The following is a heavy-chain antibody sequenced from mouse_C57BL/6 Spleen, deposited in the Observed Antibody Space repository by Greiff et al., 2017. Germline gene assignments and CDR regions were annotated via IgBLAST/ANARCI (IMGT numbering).Heavy chain of an antibody. D-gene: IGHD2-1*01. J-gene: IGHJ3*01. CDR3: AGGIYYGNYGAY. CDR2: INPNNGGT. V-gene: IGHV1-18*01. CDR1: GYTFTDYN. Sequence: EVMLVESGPELVKPGASVKIPCKASGYTFTDYNMDWVKQSHGKSLEWIGDINPNNGGTIYNQKFKGKATVTVDKSSSTAYMELRSLTSEDSAVYYCAGGIYYGNYGAYWGQGTLVTVAA.